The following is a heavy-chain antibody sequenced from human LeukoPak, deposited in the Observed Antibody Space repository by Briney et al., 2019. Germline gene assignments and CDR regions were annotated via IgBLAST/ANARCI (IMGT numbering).Heavy chain of an antibody. Sequence: GGSLRLSCAASGFTFSSYSMNWVRQAPGKGLEWVSSISSSTTYISYADSVKGRFTISRDNSKNTLYLQMNSLRAEDTAVYYCAKVGITMVRGVTAPFDPWGQGTLVTVSS. CDR2: ISSSTTYI. CDR1: GFTFSSYS. D-gene: IGHD3-10*01. J-gene: IGHJ5*02. CDR3: AKVGITMVRGVTAPFDP. V-gene: IGHV3-21*01.